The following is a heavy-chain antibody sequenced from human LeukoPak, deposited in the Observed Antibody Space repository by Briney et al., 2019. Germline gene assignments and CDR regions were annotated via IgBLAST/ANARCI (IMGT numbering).Heavy chain of an antibody. J-gene: IGHJ4*02. Sequence: GGSLRLSCPASGSTFSSYAMSWVRQAPGKGRGWVSAISNNGGYTYYADSVQGRFTISRDNSKSTLCLQMNSLRAEDTAVYYSAKQLGYCSDGRCYFPYWGQGTLVTVYS. CDR2: ISNNGGYT. V-gene: IGHV3-23*01. D-gene: IGHD2-15*01. CDR3: AKQLGYCSDGRCYFPY. CDR1: GSTFSSYA.